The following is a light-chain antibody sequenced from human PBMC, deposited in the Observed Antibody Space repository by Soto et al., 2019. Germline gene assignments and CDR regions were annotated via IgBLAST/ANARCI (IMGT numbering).Light chain of an antibody. CDR2: NVY. J-gene: IGLJ1*01. Sequence: QSVLTQPASVSGSPGQSITISCTGTSSDVGAYNFVSWPQQRPGKAPKLMIYNVYDRPSGISYLFSGCESGYTASLTISGLQGEPEADYYCSAYTVSRNYVFGTGTKVTVL. CDR1: SSDVGAYNF. CDR3: SAYTVSRNYV. V-gene: IGLV2-14*03.